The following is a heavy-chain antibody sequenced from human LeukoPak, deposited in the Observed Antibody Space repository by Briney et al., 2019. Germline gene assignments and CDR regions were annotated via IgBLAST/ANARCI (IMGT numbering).Heavy chain of an antibody. CDR1: GGSISSYY. V-gene: IGHV4-59*01. CDR2: IYYSGST. CDR3: ARGLTTVSVKDYFDY. Sequence: PSETLSLTCTVSGGSISSYYWSWIRQPPGKGLEWIGYIYYSGSTNYNPSLKSRVTISVDTSKNQFSLKLSSVTAADTAVYYCARGLTTVSVKDYFDYWGQGTLVTVSS. D-gene: IGHD4-11*01. J-gene: IGHJ4*02.